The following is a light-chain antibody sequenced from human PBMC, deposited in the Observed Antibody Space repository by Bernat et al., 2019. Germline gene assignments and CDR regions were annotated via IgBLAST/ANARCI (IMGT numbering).Light chain of an antibody. CDR3: CSYADRYTLYDV. J-gene: IGLJ1*01. Sequence: QSPLTQPASVSAPPGQSIAISCTGTSSDIGGYNYVSWYQKHPEKAPKLIIYDVDNRPSGVSNRFSGSRSGNTASLTISGLQAEDEGDYYCCSYADRYTLYDVCGTGTKVTVL. CDR1: SSDIGGYNY. V-gene: IGLV2-14*03. CDR2: DVD.